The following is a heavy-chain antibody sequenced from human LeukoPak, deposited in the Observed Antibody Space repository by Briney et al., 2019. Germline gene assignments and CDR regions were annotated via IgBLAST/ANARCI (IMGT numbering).Heavy chain of an antibody. V-gene: IGHV4-59*01. J-gene: IGHJ6*02. Sequence: SETLSLACTVSGGSISSYYWSWLRQPPGKGLEWIGYIYYSGSTNYNPSLKNRVTISVDTSKIQFSLKLSSVTAADTAVYYCARAFPSYYYYGLDVWGQGTTVTVSS. CDR3: ARAFPSYYYYGLDV. D-gene: IGHD2-21*01. CDR1: GGSISSYY. CDR2: IYYSGST.